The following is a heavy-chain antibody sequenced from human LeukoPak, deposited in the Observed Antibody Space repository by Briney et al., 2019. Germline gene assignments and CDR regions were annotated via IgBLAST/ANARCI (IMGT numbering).Heavy chain of an antibody. V-gene: IGHV1-69*04. Sequence: ASVKVSCKASGGTFSSYAISWVRQAPGQGLEWTGRIIPILGIANYAQKFQGRVTITADKSTSTAYMELSSLRSEDTAVYYCASPYYYGSGSFDPWGQGTLVIVSS. D-gene: IGHD3-10*01. J-gene: IGHJ5*02. CDR1: GGTFSSYA. CDR2: IIPILGIA. CDR3: ASPYYYGSGSFDP.